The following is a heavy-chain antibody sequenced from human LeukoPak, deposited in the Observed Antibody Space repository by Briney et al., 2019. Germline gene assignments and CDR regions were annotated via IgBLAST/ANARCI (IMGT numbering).Heavy chain of an antibody. CDR3: ARSGDFWSGSTYNFDY. J-gene: IGHJ4*02. CDR1: GYTFTGYY. CDR2: IIPILGIA. Sequence: GASVKVSCKASGYTFTGYYMHWVRQAPGQGLEWMGRIIPILGIANYAQKFQGRVTISADKSTSITGDKSTSTAYMELSSLRSEDTAVYYCARSGDFWSGSTYNFDYWGQGTLVTVSS. V-gene: IGHV1-69*02. D-gene: IGHD3-3*01.